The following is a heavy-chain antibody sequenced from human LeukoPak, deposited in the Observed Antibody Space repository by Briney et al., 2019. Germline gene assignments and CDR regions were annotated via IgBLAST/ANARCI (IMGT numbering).Heavy chain of an antibody. Sequence: SVKVSCEHSGGTFSSDAISWVRQAPGQGLEWMGGIIPIFGTANYAQKFQGRVTITADKSTSTAYMELSSLRSEDTAVYYCARGPTDAYGDFRFDYWGQGTLVTVSS. CDR3: ARGPTDAYGDFRFDY. CDR2: IIPIFGTA. J-gene: IGHJ4*02. V-gene: IGHV1-69*06. D-gene: IGHD4-17*01. CDR1: GGTFSSDA.